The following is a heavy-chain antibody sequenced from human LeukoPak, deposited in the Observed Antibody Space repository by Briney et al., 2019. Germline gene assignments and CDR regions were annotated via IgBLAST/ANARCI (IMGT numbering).Heavy chain of an antibody. Sequence: TAGGSLRLSCAASGFSFGNYILTWVRQAPGKGLEWVSSISGGSSYMYYADAVKGRFTISRDNAKNSLHLQMNSLRAEDTAVYYCARDGIQLWFLNYYYYMDVWGKGTTVTVSS. CDR3: ARDGIQLWFLNYYYYMDV. CDR1: GFSFGNYI. CDR2: ISGGSSYM. J-gene: IGHJ6*03. V-gene: IGHV3-21*01. D-gene: IGHD5-18*01.